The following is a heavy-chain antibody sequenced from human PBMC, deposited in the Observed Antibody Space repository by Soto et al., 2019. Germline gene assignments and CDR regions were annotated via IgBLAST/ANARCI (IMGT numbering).Heavy chain of an antibody. Sequence: GGSLRPSCAASGFTFSHYWMHWVRQTPGKGLVWVSRINPAGTITNYADSVEGRFTISRDNADSALFLQMNSLSAEDTAIYYCTSDTFGLRDTWGQGTLVTVSS. CDR2: INPAGTIT. J-gene: IGHJ5*02. D-gene: IGHD3-16*01. CDR3: TSDTFGLRDT. V-gene: IGHV3-74*01. CDR1: GFTFSHYW.